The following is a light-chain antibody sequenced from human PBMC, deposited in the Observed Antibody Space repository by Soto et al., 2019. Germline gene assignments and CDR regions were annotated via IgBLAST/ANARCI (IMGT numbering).Light chain of an antibody. CDR3: SSYTNTSGLI. V-gene: IGLV2-14*01. CDR1: SNAVGAYNY. CDR2: DVS. Sequence: QSALTQPASVSGSRGLSITVSCTGTSNAVGAYNYVTWYQQYLGKAPKLIIYDVSNRPSGVSSRFSGSKSGNTASLTISGLQAEDEADYYCSSYTNTSGLIFGGGTKLTVL. J-gene: IGLJ2*01.